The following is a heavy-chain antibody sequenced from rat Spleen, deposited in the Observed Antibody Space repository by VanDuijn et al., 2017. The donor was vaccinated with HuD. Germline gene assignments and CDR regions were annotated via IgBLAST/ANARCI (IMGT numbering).Heavy chain of an antibody. CDR3: ARPHSSLYVMDA. J-gene: IGHJ4*01. CDR2: ITSTGGST. CDR1: GFTFNNYW. V-gene: IGHV5-31*01. Sequence: EVQLVESGGGLVQSGRSLKLSCVASGFTFNNYWMTWIRQAPGKGLEWVSSITSTGGSTYYPDSVKGRFTISRDNAKSTLHLQMTSLRSEDTATYYCARPHSSLYVMDAWGQGASVTVSS. D-gene: IGHD1-8*01.